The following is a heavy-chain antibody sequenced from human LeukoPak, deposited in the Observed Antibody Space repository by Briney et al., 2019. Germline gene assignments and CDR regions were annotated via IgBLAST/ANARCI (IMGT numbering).Heavy chain of an antibody. CDR1: GFTFSSYS. Sequence: PGGSLRLSCAASGFTFSSYSMNWVRQAPGKGLEWVSYISSSSSTIYYADSVKGRFTISRDNAKNSLYLQMNSLRAEDTAVYYCAREIYDYVWGSYRPTYYYYGMDVWGQGTTVTVSS. CDR3: AREIYDYVWGSYRPTYYYYGMDV. CDR2: ISSSSSTI. D-gene: IGHD3-16*02. V-gene: IGHV3-48*04. J-gene: IGHJ6*02.